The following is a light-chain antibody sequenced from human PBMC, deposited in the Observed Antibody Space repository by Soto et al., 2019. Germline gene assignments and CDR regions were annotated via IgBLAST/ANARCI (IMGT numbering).Light chain of an antibody. J-gene: IGKJ1*01. CDR1: QSISNW. CDR2: KAS. V-gene: IGKV1-5*03. Sequence: DIQMTQSPSTLPASVGDRVTITCRASQSISNWLAWYQQKPGKAPKLLIYKASLLESGVPSRFSGSGSGTDFTLTIRRLEPEDSAVYYCQQYGRLATFGQGTKVDIK. CDR3: QQYGRLAT.